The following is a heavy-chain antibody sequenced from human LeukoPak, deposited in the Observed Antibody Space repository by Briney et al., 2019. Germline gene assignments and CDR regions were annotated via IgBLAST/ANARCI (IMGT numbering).Heavy chain of an antibody. V-gene: IGHV4-59*08. CDR2: IYYSGST. J-gene: IGHJ4*02. CDR3: ATLTMVRGVKVDY. D-gene: IGHD3-10*01. CDR1: GGSLSSYY. Sequence: SETLSLTCTVSGGSLSSYYWSWIRQPPGKGLEWIGYIYYSGSTNYNPSLKSRVTISVDTSKNQFSLKLGSVTAADTAVYYCATLTMVRGVKVDYWGQGTLVTVSS.